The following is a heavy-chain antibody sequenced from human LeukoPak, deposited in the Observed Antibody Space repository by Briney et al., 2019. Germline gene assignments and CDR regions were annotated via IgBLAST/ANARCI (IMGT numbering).Heavy chain of an antibody. CDR1: GYTFTGYY. Sequence: GASVKVSCKASGYTFTGYYMHWVRQAPGQGLEWMGWINPNSGGTNYAQKFQGRVTMTRDTSISTAYMELSRLRSDDTAVYYCARGPASYRGYSSGWYHYWGQGTLVTVSS. CDR3: ARGPASYRGYSSGWYHY. D-gene: IGHD6-19*01. CDR2: INPNSGGT. J-gene: IGHJ4*02. V-gene: IGHV1-2*02.